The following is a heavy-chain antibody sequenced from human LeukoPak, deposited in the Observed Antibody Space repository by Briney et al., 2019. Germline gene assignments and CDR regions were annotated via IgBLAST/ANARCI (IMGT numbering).Heavy chain of an antibody. D-gene: IGHD3-10*01. V-gene: IGHV3-23*01. CDR1: GFTFRRYD. Sequence: GDSLRLSCTASGFTFRRYDMSWVRQAPGKGLEWVSGISDSAGTTYYAGSVKGRFSISRDNSKNTLTLQMSSLRAEDTAVYYCAKSYYYGSGDYSPTAFDIWGQGTMVTVSS. CDR3: AKSYYYGSGDYSPTAFDI. CDR2: ISDSAGTT. J-gene: IGHJ3*02.